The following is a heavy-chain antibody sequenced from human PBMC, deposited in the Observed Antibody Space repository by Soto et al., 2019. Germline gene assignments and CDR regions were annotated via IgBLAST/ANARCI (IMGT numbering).Heavy chain of an antibody. V-gene: IGHV1-69*06. Sequence: QVQLEQSGAEVKKPGSSVKVSCKASGGTLSDHGVAWLRQAPGQGLEWMGGHIPDFNTEKYAEKFQGRVTVIEQKYTSMHYMELTSLICDDTPTYFCERDVYGSGNYYTGLSAFDICGPGTKVLVSS. CDR1: GGTLSDHG. CDR2: HIPDFNTE. CDR3: ERDVYGSGNYYTGLSAFDI. J-gene: IGHJ3*02. D-gene: IGHD3-10*01.